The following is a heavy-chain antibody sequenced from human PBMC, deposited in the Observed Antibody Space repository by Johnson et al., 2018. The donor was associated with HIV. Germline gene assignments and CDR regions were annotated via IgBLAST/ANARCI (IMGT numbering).Heavy chain of an antibody. CDR1: GFTVSSNY. Sequence: QVQLVESGGGLIQPGGSLRLSCAASGFTVSSNYMSWVRQAPGKGLEWVAFIRYDGSNKYYADSVKGRFTISRDNSKNPLYLQMNSLRAEDTAVYYCAKDTYYDSSGWGAFDIWGQGTMVTVSS. J-gene: IGHJ3*02. CDR3: AKDTYYDSSGWGAFDI. CDR2: IRYDGSNK. D-gene: IGHD3-22*01. V-gene: IGHV3-30*02.